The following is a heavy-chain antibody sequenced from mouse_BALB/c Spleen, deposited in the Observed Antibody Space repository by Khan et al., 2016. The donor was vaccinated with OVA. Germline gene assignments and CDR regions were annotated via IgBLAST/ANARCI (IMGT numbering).Heavy chain of an antibody. CDR3: ARQPYYHYNIMDY. CDR1: GFSLTNYG. V-gene: IGHV2-6-1*01. J-gene: IGHJ4*01. D-gene: IGHD2-10*01. Sequence: QVQLKESGPGLVAPSQSLSITCTISGFSLTNYGIHWVRQPPGKGLEWLVVIWSDGSTTYNSALKSRLTISKDNSKSQVFLNKNSLQTDDTAVYFCARQPYYHYNIMDYWGQGTSVTVSS. CDR2: IWSDGST.